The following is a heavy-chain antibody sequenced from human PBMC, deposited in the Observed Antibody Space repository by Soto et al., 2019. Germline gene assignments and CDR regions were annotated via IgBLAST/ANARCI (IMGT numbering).Heavy chain of an antibody. V-gene: IGHV3-20*04. D-gene: IGHD6-19*01. J-gene: IGHJ4*02. Sequence: EVQLVESGGGVVRPGGSLRLSCAASGFTFDDYGMSSVRQAPGKGLEWVSGINWNGGSTGYADSVKGRFTISRDNAKNTMYLQMNSLRAEDTALYYCARLYSSGWYGPGRYWGQGTLVTVSS. CDR3: ARLYSSGWYGPGRY. CDR1: GFTFDDYG. CDR2: INWNGGST.